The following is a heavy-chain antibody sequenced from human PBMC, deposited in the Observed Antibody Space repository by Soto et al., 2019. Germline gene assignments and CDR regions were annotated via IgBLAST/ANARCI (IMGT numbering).Heavy chain of an antibody. CDR2: IYYSGST. Sequence: PSETLSLTCTVSGGSISSGGYYWSWIRQHPGKGLEWIGYIYYSGSTYYNPSLKSRVTISVDTSKNQFSLKLSSVTAADTAVYYCARGSGWPSGYYFDYWGQGTLVTVSS. D-gene: IGHD6-19*01. V-gene: IGHV4-31*03. CDR3: ARGSGWPSGYYFDY. CDR1: GGSISSGGYY. J-gene: IGHJ4*02.